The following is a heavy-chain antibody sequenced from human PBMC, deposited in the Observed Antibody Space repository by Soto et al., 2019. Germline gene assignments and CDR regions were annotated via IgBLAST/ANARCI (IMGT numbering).Heavy chain of an antibody. Sequence: SAKVSRKVAGYGLTELSMHWVRQAPGKGLEWMGGFDPEDGETIYAQKFQGRVTMTEDTSTDTAYMELSSLRSEDTAVYYCATRGYYYGSGSYFTYYFDYWGQGPLVTVSS. D-gene: IGHD3-10*01. CDR3: ATRGYYYGSGSYFTYYFDY. CDR2: FDPEDGET. CDR1: GYGLTELS. J-gene: IGHJ4*02. V-gene: IGHV1-24*01.